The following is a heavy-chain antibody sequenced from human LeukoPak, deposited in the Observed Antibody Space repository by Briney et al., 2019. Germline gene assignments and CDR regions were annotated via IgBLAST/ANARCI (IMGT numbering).Heavy chain of an antibody. D-gene: IGHD1-26*01. V-gene: IGHV4-39*01. Sequence: SETLSLTCTVSGGSISSSSYYWGWIRQPPGKGLEWIGSIYYSGSTYYNPSLKSRVTISVDTSKNQFSLKLSSVTAADTAVYYCARRELLRRGAFDIWGQGTIVTVSS. J-gene: IGHJ3*02. CDR3: ARRELLRRGAFDI. CDR2: IYYSGST. CDR1: GGSISSSSYY.